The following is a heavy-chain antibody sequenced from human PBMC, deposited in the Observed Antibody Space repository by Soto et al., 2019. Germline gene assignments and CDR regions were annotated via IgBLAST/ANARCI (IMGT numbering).Heavy chain of an antibody. V-gene: IGHV4-39*01. CDR2: ISYSGST. CDR1: GGSISSSSYY. D-gene: IGHD4-17*01. Sequence: QLQLQESGPGLVKPSETLSLTCTVSGGSISSSSYYWGWIRQPPGKGLEWIGSISYSGSTYYNPSLKSRVTISVDTSKNQFSPQRSSVTSGDTAGYYCAGLDGDSVPGDWGQGTLVTCSS. CDR3: AGLDGDSVPGD. J-gene: IGHJ4*02.